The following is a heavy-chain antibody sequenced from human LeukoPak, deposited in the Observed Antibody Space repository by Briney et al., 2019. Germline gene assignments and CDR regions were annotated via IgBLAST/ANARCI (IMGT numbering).Heavy chain of an antibody. CDR3: ARARGQLLYFVAHH. CDR1: GFTFSDYY. J-gene: IGHJ4*02. D-gene: IGHD2-2*02. V-gene: IGHV3-11*01. CDR2: ISSSGSTM. Sequence: GGSLRLSCAASGFTFSDYYMSWIRQAPGKGLEWVSYISSSGSTMYYADSVKGRFTISRDNAKNSLYLQMNSLRAEDTAVYYCARARGQLLYFVAHHWGQGTLVTVSS.